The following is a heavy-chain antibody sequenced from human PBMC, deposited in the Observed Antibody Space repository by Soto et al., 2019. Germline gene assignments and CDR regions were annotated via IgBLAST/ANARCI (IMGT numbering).Heavy chain of an antibody. J-gene: IGHJ3*02. V-gene: IGHV3-23*01. Sequence: GESLKISCAASGFTFSSYAMSWVRQAPGKGLEWVSAISGSGGSTYYADSVKGRFTISRDNSKNTLYLQMNSLRAEDTAVYYCAKDERGLGGWNWDAFDIWGQGTMVTVSS. D-gene: IGHD1-7*01. CDR2: ISGSGGST. CDR3: AKDERGLGGWNWDAFDI. CDR1: GFTFSSYA.